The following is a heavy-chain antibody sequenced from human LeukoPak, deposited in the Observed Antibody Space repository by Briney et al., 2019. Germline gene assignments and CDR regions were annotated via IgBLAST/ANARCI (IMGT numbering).Heavy chain of an antibody. Sequence: GGSLRLSCAASGFTFSSYEMNWVRQAPGKGLEWVSYISNSGITIYYADSMKGRFTISRDNAKNSLYLQMNSLRAEDTAVYYCAELGITMIGGVWGKGTTVTISS. D-gene: IGHD3-10*02. CDR1: GFTFSSYE. J-gene: IGHJ6*04. V-gene: IGHV3-48*03. CDR3: AELGITMIGGV. CDR2: ISNSGITI.